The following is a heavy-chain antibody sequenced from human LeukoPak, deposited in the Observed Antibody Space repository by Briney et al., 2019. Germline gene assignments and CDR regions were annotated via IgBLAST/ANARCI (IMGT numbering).Heavy chain of an antibody. Sequence: PGGSLRLSCAASGFTFSSYSMNWVRQAPGKGLEWVSSISSSSSYIYYADSVKGRFTISRDNAKNSLYLQMNSLRAEDTAVYYCARDQVEFGACSNWGQGTLVTVSS. CDR3: ARDQVEFGACSN. J-gene: IGHJ4*02. D-gene: IGHD3-10*01. CDR1: GFTFSSYS. V-gene: IGHV3-21*01. CDR2: ISSSSSYI.